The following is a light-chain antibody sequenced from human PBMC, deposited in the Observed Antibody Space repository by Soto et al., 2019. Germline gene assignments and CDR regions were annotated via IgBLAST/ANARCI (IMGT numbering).Light chain of an antibody. Sequence: QSALTQPASVSGSPGQSITISCTGTSSDVGSYNLVSWYQQHPGKSPKLMIFEGSKRPSGASNRFSGSKSGNTASLTISGLQAEDEADYYCCSYAGSSTFVVFGGGTKLTFL. J-gene: IGLJ2*01. CDR1: SSDVGSYNL. CDR2: EGS. V-gene: IGLV2-23*03. CDR3: CSYAGSSTFVV.